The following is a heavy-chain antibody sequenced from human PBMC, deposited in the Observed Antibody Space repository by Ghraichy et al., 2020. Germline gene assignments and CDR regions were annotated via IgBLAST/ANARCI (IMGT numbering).Heavy chain of an antibody. CDR1: GGSVSSGSYY. J-gene: IGHJ4*02. CDR2: IYYSGST. Sequence: SQTLSLTCTVSGGSVSSGSYYWSWIRQPPGKGLEWIGYIYYSGSTNYNPSLKSRVTISLDTSKNQFSLKLSSVTAADTAVYYCARARRDGYNYYFHYWGQGTLVTVSS. D-gene: IGHD5-24*01. V-gene: IGHV4-61*01. CDR3: ARARRDGYNYYFHY.